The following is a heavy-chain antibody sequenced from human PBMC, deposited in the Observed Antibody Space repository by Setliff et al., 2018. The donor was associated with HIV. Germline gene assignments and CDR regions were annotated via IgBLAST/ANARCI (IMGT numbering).Heavy chain of an antibody. Sequence: ASVKVSCKASGYTFSSYSLHWVRQGPGQGLEWMGIITPSGGSRRYAQKFQGRLTMTRGMSTSTVHMDLSSLRPEDTAVYYCARDVDVYDILTGYHFDYWGQGTLVTVSS. CDR3: ARDVDVYDILTGYHFDY. CDR1: GYTFSSYS. V-gene: IGHV1-46*01. CDR2: ITPSGGSR. D-gene: IGHD3-9*01. J-gene: IGHJ4*02.